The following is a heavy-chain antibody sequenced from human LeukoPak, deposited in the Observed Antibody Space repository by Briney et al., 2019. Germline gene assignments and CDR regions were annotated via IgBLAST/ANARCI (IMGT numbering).Heavy chain of an antibody. CDR2: IYYSGST. Sequence: SETLSLTCTVSGGSISSYYWSWIRQPPGKGLEWIGYIYYSGSTNYNPSLKSRVTISVDTSKNQFSLKLSSVTAADTAVYYCARAKPSGWFDYWGQGTLATVSS. CDR3: ARAKPSGWFDY. CDR1: GGSISSYY. J-gene: IGHJ4*02. D-gene: IGHD6-19*01. V-gene: IGHV4-59*01.